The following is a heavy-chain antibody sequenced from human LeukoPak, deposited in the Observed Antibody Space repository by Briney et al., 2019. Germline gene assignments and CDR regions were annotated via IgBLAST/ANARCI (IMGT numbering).Heavy chain of an antibody. CDR3: ARDRIAVAGPPKWFDA. CDR1: GYSISSDYY. Sequence: PSETLSLTCTVSGYSISSDYYCGWIRQPPGKGLEWSGSIYHSGSTYYNASLKSRVTISVDTSKNQFYLKLSSVTAAGTAVYYCARDRIAVAGPPKWFDAWGQGTLVTVSS. D-gene: IGHD6-19*01. V-gene: IGHV4-38-2*02. J-gene: IGHJ5*02. CDR2: IYHSGST.